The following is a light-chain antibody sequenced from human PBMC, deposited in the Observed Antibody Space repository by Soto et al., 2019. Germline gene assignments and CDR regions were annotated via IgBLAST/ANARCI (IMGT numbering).Light chain of an antibody. CDR2: DVS. CDR3: TSYTSSTTRVV. CDR1: SSDVGGYDS. V-gene: IGLV2-14*03. Sequence: QSVLTQPASVSGSPGQSITISCTGTSSDVGGYDSVSWYQQHPGKAPKLMIYDVSNRPSGVSNRFSGSKSGNTASLTISGLQAEDEAEYYCTSYTSSTTRVVFGGGTKVTVL. J-gene: IGLJ2*01.